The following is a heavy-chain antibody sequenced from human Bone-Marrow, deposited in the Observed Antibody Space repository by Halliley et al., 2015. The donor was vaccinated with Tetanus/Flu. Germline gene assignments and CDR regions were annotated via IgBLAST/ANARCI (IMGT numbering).Heavy chain of an antibody. CDR2: KKPDESER. V-gene: IGHV3-7*01. D-gene: IGHD3-3*01. J-gene: IGHJ6*02. Sequence: KKPDESERNYVDSVKGRFTIPRDNARDSLYLQMNSLRAEDTAVYYCATHVLWTGYYGGSLDVWGQGTTVTVSS. CDR3: ATHVLWTGYYGGSLDV.